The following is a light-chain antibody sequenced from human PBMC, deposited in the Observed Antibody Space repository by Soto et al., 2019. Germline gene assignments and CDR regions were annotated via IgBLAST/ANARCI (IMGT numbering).Light chain of an antibody. CDR2: GAS. CDR1: QSGSRA. J-gene: IGKJ4*01. V-gene: IGKV3-15*01. CDR3: QQHNNWPLT. Sequence: EIVVTQSPATLSVNTGDRATLSCRARQSGSRALAWYQQKPGQAPRLLVYGASTRATGIPARFSGSGSGTQFTLTISRLQSEDFAVYYCQQHNNWPLTFGGGTKVDI.